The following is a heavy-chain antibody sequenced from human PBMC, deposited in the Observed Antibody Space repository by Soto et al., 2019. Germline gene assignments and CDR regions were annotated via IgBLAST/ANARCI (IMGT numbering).Heavy chain of an antibody. Sequence: GGSLRLSCVTSGFTFSGFVMQWVRQAPGKGLEWVAVIWYDGSDKYYADSVKGRFTISRDDSKNTLYLEMNSLRAEDTAVYYCVRGSSCTTTTCYNLAWFDPWGQGTLVTVSS. D-gene: IGHD2-2*02. V-gene: IGHV3-33*01. J-gene: IGHJ5*02. CDR3: VRGSSCTTTTCYNLAWFDP. CDR2: IWYDGSDK. CDR1: GFTFSGFV.